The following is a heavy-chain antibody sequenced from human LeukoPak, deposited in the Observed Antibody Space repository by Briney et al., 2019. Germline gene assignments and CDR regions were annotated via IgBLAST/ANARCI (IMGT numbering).Heavy chain of an antibody. V-gene: IGHV1-69*04. CDR2: IIPILGIA. Sequence: ASVTVSCTASGYTFTSYDINWVRQAPGQGLEWMGRIIPILGIANYAQKFQGRVTITADKSTSTAYMELSSLRSEDTAVYYCARELGDIVVVVAATGWFLPENAFDIWGQGTMVTVSS. J-gene: IGHJ3*02. D-gene: IGHD2-15*01. CDR3: ARELGDIVVVVAATGWFLPENAFDI. CDR1: GYTFTSYD.